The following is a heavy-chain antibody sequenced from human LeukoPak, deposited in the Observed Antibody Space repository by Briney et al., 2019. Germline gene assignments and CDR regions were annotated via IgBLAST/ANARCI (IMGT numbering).Heavy chain of an antibody. CDR2: ISSSSSYI. CDR3: ARDLWGSGEALDY. Sequence: PGGSLRLSCAASGFTFSSYSMNWVRQAPGKGLEWVSSISSSSSYIYYADSVKGRFTISRDNAKNSLYLQMNSLRAEDTAVYYCARDLWGSGEALDYWGQGTLVTVSS. J-gene: IGHJ4*02. CDR1: GFTFSSYS. D-gene: IGHD3-16*01. V-gene: IGHV3-21*01.